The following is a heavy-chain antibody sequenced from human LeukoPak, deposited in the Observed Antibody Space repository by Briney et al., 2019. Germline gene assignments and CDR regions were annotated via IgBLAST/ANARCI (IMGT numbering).Heavy chain of an antibody. CDR1: GFTFSSYW. J-gene: IGHJ5*02. Sequence: GGSLRLSCAASGFTFSSYWMHWVRQAPGKGLVWVSRINSDGSSTSYADSVKGRFTISSDNAKNTLYLQMNSLRAEDTAVYYCARDRGITIFGGAGWFDPWGQGTLVAVSS. CDR2: INSDGSST. V-gene: IGHV3-74*01. D-gene: IGHD3-3*01. CDR3: ARDRGITIFGGAGWFDP.